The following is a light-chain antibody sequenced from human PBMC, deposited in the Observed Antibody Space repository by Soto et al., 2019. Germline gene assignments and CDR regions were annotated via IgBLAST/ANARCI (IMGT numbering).Light chain of an antibody. CDR1: QSVSSSY. V-gene: IGKV3-20*01. Sequence: EIVLTQSPGTLSLSPVERATLSCRARQSVSSSYLAWYQQKPGQAPRLLIYGASSRATGIPDRFSGSGSGTDFTLTISRLEPEDFAVYYCQQYGRTFGQGTKVDIK. CDR3: QQYGRT. CDR2: GAS. J-gene: IGKJ1*01.